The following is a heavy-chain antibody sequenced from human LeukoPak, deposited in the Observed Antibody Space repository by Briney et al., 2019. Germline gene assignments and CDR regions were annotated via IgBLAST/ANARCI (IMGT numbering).Heavy chain of an antibody. J-gene: IGHJ4*02. CDR3: AIVASVPNPSYFVVGYYFDY. V-gene: IGHV4-59*01. D-gene: IGHD2-15*01. CDR2: IYYSGCT. Sequence: PSETLSLPCTVSGGSISRYYWSWIRQPPGKGLEGIGHIYYSGCTNYNPPLKSRVTISVDTSNNQFALKLSSVTAADTAVYYCAIVASVPNPSYFVVGYYFDYWGQGTLVTVSS. CDR1: GGSISRYY.